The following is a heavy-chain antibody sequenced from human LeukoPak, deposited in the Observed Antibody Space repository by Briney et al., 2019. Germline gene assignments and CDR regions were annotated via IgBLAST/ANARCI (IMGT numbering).Heavy chain of an antibody. CDR1: AYTFTDYY. D-gene: IGHD1-26*01. CDR2: INPSSGDT. J-gene: IGHJ4*02. CDR3: ARDGDSGSYPQYYFDY. V-gene: IGHV1-2*06. Sequence: ASVKVSCKASAYTFTDYYVHWVRQAPGQGLEWMGRINPSSGDTNYAQNFQGRVTMTRDTSISTVYMELSSLRSEDTAVYYCARDGDSGSYPQYYFDYWGQGTLVTVSS.